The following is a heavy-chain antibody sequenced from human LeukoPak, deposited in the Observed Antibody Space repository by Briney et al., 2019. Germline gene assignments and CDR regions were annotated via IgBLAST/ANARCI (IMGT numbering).Heavy chain of an antibody. CDR3: ARVGIDSGSFADFDY. V-gene: IGHV4-38-2*02. D-gene: IGHD1-26*01. J-gene: IGHJ4*02. CDR1: GYSISSDYY. CDR2: IYHSGSA. Sequence: PSETLCLTCTVSGYSISSDYYWGWIRQPPGMGLEWVASIYHSGSAYYNPSLKSRVTISVDTSKNQFSLKLSSVTAADTAFYYCARVGIDSGSFADFDYWGQGTLVTVSS.